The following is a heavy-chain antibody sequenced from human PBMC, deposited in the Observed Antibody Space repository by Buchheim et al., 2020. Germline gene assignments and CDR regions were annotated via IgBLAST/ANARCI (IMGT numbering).Heavy chain of an antibody. CDR3: ARVVYQGRPQAFDF. CDR1: GFTFSSYE. V-gene: IGHV3-48*03. J-gene: IGHJ3*01. D-gene: IGHD3-16*02. CDR2: ISSDGSTI. Sequence: EVQLVESGGGLVQPGGSLRLSCAASGFTFSSYEMNWVRQAPGKGLEWVSFISSDGSTIYYTDSVKGRFTISRDNAKNSQYLQMNSLRAEDTAVYYCARVVYQGRPQAFDFWGQGT.